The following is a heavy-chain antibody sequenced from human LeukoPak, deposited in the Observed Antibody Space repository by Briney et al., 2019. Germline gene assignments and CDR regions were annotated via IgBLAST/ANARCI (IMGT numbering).Heavy chain of an antibody. CDR1: GYSFVSHW. V-gene: IGHV5-51*01. D-gene: IGHD3-3*01. Sequence: GKSLKISCKASGYSFVSHWIVWVRQMPGKGLEWLGIIYPGDSDTRYSPSFQGQVTISADKSISTAYLQWNSLRASDTAMYYCARRPSYDFWSGYYGVDGLDIWGQGTMVTVSS. CDR2: IYPGDSDT. CDR3: ARRPSYDFWSGYYGVDGLDI. J-gene: IGHJ3*02.